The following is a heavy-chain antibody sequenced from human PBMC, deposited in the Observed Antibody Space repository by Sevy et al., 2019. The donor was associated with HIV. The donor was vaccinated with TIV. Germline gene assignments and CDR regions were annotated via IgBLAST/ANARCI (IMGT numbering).Heavy chain of an antibody. V-gene: IGHV1-3*01. CDR3: AKDAGGGSSYFDY. Sequence: ASVKVSCKASGYSFTYSAMQWVRQAPGQGLEWMGWINAGNGNTKYSQKFKGRVTITRETSARTAYLELRSLRPEDTAVYYCAKDAGGGSSYFDYWGQGTLVTVSS. D-gene: IGHD2-15*01. CDR1: GYSFTYSA. CDR2: INAGNGNT. J-gene: IGHJ4*02.